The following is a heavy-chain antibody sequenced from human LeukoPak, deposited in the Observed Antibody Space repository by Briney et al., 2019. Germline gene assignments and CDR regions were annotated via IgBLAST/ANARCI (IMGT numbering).Heavy chain of an antibody. CDR1: GXTFSSYA. D-gene: IGHD6-13*01. CDR3: AKTAGYSSSWYDH. Sequence: GGSLRLSCAASGXTFSSYAMSWVRQAPGKGLEWVSGISGGGGATYYADSVKGRFTISRDDAKNTLSLQMNSLRAEDTAEYYCAKTAGYSSSWYDHWGQGALVTVSS. CDR2: ISGGGGAT. V-gene: IGHV3-23*01. J-gene: IGHJ5*02.